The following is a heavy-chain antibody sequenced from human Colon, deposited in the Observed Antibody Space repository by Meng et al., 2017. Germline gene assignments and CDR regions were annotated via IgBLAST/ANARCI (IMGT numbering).Heavy chain of an antibody. CDR3: ARADCTAGICYQFDN. CDR1: GPSIGTTGDY. D-gene: IGHD2-8*02. Sequence: QVRLEESGPGLVKPSQTLSLTCNFSGPSIGTTGDYWTWIRQRPGKGLEWIGKIFYTGTAHYNPSLKTRAAMSVDRSKNQFSLKLSSVTAADTAVYYCARADCTAGICYQFDNWGQGILVTVSS. CDR2: IFYTGTA. J-gene: IGHJ4*02. V-gene: IGHV4-31*03.